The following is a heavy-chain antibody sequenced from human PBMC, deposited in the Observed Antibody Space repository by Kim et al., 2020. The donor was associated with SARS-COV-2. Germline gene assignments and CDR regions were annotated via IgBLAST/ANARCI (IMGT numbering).Heavy chain of an antibody. V-gene: IGHV3-30*03. CDR1: GFTFSNSG. CDR3: ARDKVTGIWGPEYFRH. Sequence: GGSLRLSCAASGFTFSNSGMHWVRQAPGKGLEWVAFVSHDGSDAFSAASVKGRFTISRDNSKKTLFLQMNSLRPEDTAVYFCARDKVTGIWGPEYFRHWGQGTLVTVSS. D-gene: IGHD3-16*01. J-gene: IGHJ1*01. CDR2: VSHDGSDA.